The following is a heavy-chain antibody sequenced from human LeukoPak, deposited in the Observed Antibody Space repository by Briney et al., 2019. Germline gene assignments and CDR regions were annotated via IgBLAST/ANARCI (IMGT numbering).Heavy chain of an antibody. J-gene: IGHJ6*03. CDR3: ARDLMMEGRYFYHYMDV. Sequence: GGSLRLSCAVSGFTFEDYGMSWVRQGPGKGLEWVAGINWNGIIKRYEDSVRGRFTISRDKATNSLCLQMNSLRKEDTALYYCARDLMMEGRYFYHYMDVWGKGTTVTVSS. D-gene: IGHD2-8*01. CDR2: INWNGIIK. V-gene: IGHV3-20*04. CDR1: GFTFEDYG.